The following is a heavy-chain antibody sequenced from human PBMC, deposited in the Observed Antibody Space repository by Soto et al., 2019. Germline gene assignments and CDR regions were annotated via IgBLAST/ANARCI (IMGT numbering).Heavy chain of an antibody. J-gene: IGHJ3*02. Sequence: GGSLRLACAASGFTFSSYSMSWIRQAPGKGREWVSAISGSGGSTYYADSVKGRFTISRDNSKNTLYLQMNSLRAEDTAVYYCARVLGYCSGGSCYKVGIGAFDIWGQGTMVTVSS. CDR3: ARVLGYCSGGSCYKVGIGAFDI. CDR2: ISGSGGST. V-gene: IGHV3-23*01. D-gene: IGHD2-15*01. CDR1: GFTFSSYS.